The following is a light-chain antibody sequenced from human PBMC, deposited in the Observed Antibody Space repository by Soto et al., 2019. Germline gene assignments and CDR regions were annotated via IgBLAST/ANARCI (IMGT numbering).Light chain of an antibody. CDR3: QQYGSSPWT. Sequence: EIVLTQSPGTLSLSPGARATLSCRASQSVSSSYLAWYQQKPGQAPRLLIYGASSRATGIPDRFSGSGSGTAGTLTISRLEPEDCEVYDGQQYGSSPWTFGQGTKVDI. V-gene: IGKV3-20*01. CDR1: QSVSSSY. J-gene: IGKJ1*01. CDR2: GAS.